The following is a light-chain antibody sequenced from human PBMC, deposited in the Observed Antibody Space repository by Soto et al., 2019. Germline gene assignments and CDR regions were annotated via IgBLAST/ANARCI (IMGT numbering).Light chain of an antibody. CDR2: AAS. CDR1: QSISSY. CDR3: QQSYSTPYS. J-gene: IGKJ2*01. V-gene: IGKV1-39*01. Sequence: DIQMTQSPSSLSAPVGDRVTITCRASQSISSYLNWYQQKPRKAPKLMIYAASSLQIGVPSRFSGSGSGTDFTLTISSLQPEDFATYYCQQSYSTPYSFGQGTKLEIK.